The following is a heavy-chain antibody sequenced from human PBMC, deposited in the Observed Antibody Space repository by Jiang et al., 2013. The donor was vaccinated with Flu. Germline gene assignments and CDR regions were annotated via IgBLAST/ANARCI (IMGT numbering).Heavy chain of an antibody. Sequence: EWISYISSRDGSTNYADSVKGRFTISRDSAKNSLYLQMNSLRAEDTAVYYCARDRLDYDSSGYYYYYYGMDVWGKGTTVTVSS. CDR3: ARDRLDYDSSGYYYYYYGMDV. D-gene: IGHD3-22*01. J-gene: IGHJ6*04. CDR2: ISSRDGST. V-gene: IGHV3-11*06.